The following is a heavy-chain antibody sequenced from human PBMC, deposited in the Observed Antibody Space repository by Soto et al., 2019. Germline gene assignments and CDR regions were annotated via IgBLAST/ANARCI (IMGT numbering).Heavy chain of an antibody. D-gene: IGHD6-6*01. CDR1: GGSISSGGYY. Sequence: SETLSLTCTVSGGSISSGGYYWSWIRQHPGKGLEWIGYIYYSGSTYYNPSLKSRVTISVDTSKNQFSLKLSSVTAADTAVYYCARRQQLELYYYYYGMDVWGQGTTVTVSS. CDR3: ARRQQLELYYYYYGMDV. V-gene: IGHV4-31*03. CDR2: IYYSGST. J-gene: IGHJ6*02.